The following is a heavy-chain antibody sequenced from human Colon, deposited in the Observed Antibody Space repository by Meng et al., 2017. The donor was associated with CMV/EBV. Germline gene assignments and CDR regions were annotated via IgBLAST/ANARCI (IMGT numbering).Heavy chain of an antibody. CDR2: IIPTLDVV. Sequence: FTWVRRAPGRGLEWLGVIIPTLDVVNYTQRFRDRVTITAEKSTNTVYLHLNRLTLDDTGVFYCARAPPFCRGSHCVAGYYGVDVWGQGTTVTVSS. J-gene: IGHJ6*02. V-gene: IGHV1-69*10. CDR3: ARAPPFCRGSHCVAGYYGVDV. D-gene: IGHD2-15*01.